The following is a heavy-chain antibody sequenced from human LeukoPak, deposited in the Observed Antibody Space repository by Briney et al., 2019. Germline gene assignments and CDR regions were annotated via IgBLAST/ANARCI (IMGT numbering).Heavy chain of an antibody. D-gene: IGHD3-9*01. V-gene: IGHV3-74*01. CDR1: GFTFSNYW. Sequence: GGSLRLSCAASGFTFSNYWMHWVRQAPGKGLVWVSRINSDGSSTRYADSVKGRFTISRDNAKNTLYLQMNSMRAEDTAVYYCGRELDWLPTLDYWGQGTLVTVSS. J-gene: IGHJ4*02. CDR3: GRELDWLPTLDY. CDR2: INSDGSST.